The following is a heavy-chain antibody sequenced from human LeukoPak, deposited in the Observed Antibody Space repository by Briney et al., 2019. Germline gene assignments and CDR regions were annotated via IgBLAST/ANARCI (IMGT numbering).Heavy chain of an antibody. CDR3: ARHIGFDAFDI. V-gene: IGHV3-53*04. Sequence: GGSLRLSCAASEFTVSSNYMSWVRQAPGKGLEWVSLIYSAGSTYYADSVKGRFTISRHNSRNTLYLQMNSLRAEDTAVYYCARHIGFDAFDIWGQGAMVTVSS. CDR1: EFTVSSNY. J-gene: IGHJ3*02. CDR2: IYSAGST.